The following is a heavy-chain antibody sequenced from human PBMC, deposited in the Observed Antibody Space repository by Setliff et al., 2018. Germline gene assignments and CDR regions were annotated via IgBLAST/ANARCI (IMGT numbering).Heavy chain of an antibody. CDR1: GFTFSSYW. V-gene: IGHV3-7*04. CDR3: AKDGQQEAPYAFDM. J-gene: IGHJ3*02. Sequence: GGSLRLSCAASGFTFSSYWMSWVRQAPGKGLEWVSNIKQDGSEKHYADSVKGRFTISRDKSENTLYLQMNSLRAEDTAVYYCAKDGQQEAPYAFDMWGQGTMVTVSS. CDR2: IKQDGSEK. D-gene: IGHD6-13*01.